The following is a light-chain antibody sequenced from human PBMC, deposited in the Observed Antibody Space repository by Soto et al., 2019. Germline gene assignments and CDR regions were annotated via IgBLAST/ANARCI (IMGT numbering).Light chain of an antibody. CDR1: QGISNH. Sequence: AIRMTQSPSSFSASTGDRVTITCRASQGISNHLAWYQQKPGKAPRLLIYAASILQNGVPSRFSGSGSGTNFTLTISCLQSEDFASYYCRHYYSYPWTFGQGTKVEIK. V-gene: IGKV1-8*01. CDR3: RHYYSYPWT. CDR2: AAS. J-gene: IGKJ1*01.